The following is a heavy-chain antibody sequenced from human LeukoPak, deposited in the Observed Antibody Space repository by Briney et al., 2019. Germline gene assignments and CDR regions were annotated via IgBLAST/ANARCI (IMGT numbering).Heavy chain of an antibody. CDR1: GFTFSSYA. V-gene: IGHV3-30-3*01. Sequence: GGSLRLSCAASGFTFSSYAMHWVRQAPGKGLEWVAVISYDGSNKYYADSVKGRFTISRGNSKNTLYLQMNSLRAEDTAVYYCARDSVGATNYFDYWGQGTLVTVSS. CDR3: ARDSVGATNYFDY. J-gene: IGHJ4*02. D-gene: IGHD1-26*01. CDR2: ISYDGSNK.